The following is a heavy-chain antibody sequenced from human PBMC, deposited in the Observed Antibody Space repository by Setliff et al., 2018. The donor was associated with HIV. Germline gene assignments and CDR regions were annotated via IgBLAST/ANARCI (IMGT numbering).Heavy chain of an antibody. D-gene: IGHD3-9*01. CDR3: ATIARNTDWFSGTFYYYMDV. J-gene: IGHJ6*03. CDR1: EISFNNYY. Sequence: PGGSLRLSCTSSEISFNNYYMTWVRQAPGRGLEWVGRIKSKADGGAIDYAAPVKGRFTISRDDSKNTLYLQMNSLNIEDTAVYFCATIARNTDWFSGTFYYYMDVWGKGTTVTVSS. V-gene: IGHV3-15*01. CDR2: IKSKADGGAI.